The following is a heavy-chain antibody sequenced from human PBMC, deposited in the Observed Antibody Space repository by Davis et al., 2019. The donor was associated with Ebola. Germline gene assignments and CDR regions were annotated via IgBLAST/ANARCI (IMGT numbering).Heavy chain of an antibody. V-gene: IGHV3-48*01. Sequence: PGGSLRLSCAVSGFTFTNSAMNWVRQAPGKGLEWVSYISATSSNIHYADSVKGRFTISRDNSKNTLYLQMNSLRAEDTAVYYCTTADPYSGYDFGYWGQGTLVTVSS. CDR2: ISATSSNI. CDR3: TTADPYSGYDFGY. CDR1: GFTFTNSA. J-gene: IGHJ4*02. D-gene: IGHD5-12*01.